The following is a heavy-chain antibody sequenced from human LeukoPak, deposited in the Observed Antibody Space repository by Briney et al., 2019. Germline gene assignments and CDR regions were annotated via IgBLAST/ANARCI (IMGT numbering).Heavy chain of an antibody. J-gene: IGHJ3*02. Sequence: GGSLRLSCAASGFTFSSYWMSWVRQAPGKGLEWVANIKQDGSEKYYVDSVKGRFTISRDNAKNSLYLQMNSLRAEDTAVYYCAGEQDTGPHDAFDIWGQGTMVTVSS. D-gene: IGHD2-8*02. CDR2: IKQDGSEK. CDR3: AGEQDTGPHDAFDI. V-gene: IGHV3-7*01. CDR1: GFTFSSYW.